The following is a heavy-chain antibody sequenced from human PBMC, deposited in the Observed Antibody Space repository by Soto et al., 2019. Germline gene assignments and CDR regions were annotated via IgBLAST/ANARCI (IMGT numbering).Heavy chain of an antibody. D-gene: IGHD6-19*01. V-gene: IGHV3-23*01. CDR3: AKERSSGWSFDY. Sequence: GGSLRLSCAASGFTFSTYAMNWVRQAPGNGLEWVSAISGSGGSIHYADSVKGRFTVSRDNSKNTLYLQMNSLRAEDTAVFYCAKERSSGWSFDYWGQGTLVTVSS. CDR2: ISGSGGSI. CDR1: GFTFSTYA. J-gene: IGHJ4*02.